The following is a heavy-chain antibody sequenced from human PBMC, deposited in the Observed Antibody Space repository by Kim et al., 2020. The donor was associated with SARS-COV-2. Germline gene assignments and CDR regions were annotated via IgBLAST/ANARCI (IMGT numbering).Heavy chain of an antibody. J-gene: IGHJ3*02. CDR3: ARDPRIIVVVPAAMGDDYAFDI. Sequence: GGSLRLSCAASGFTFSSYGMHWVRQAPGKGLEWVAVIWYDGSNKYYADSVKGRFTISRDNSKNTLYLQMNSLRAEDTAVYYCARDPRIIVVVPAAMGDDYAFDIWGQGTMVTVSS. CDR1: GFTFSSYG. V-gene: IGHV3-33*01. CDR2: IWYDGSNK. D-gene: IGHD2-2*01.